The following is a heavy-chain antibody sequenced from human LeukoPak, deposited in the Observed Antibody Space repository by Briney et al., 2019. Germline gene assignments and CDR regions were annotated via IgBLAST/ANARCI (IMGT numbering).Heavy chain of an antibody. V-gene: IGHV5-51*01. J-gene: IGHJ4*02. CDR2: IYPGDSAT. CDR3: ARQEHGGPKSFDY. Sequence: AESLKISSKGSGYSSTSYWIGWVRQMPGKGLEWMGIIYPGDSATRYSPSFQGEVTISGDKSTSTASLQWSSLKASYTAMYYCARQEHGGPKSFDYWGQGTLVTVSS. CDR1: GYSSTSYW. D-gene: IGHD4-23*01.